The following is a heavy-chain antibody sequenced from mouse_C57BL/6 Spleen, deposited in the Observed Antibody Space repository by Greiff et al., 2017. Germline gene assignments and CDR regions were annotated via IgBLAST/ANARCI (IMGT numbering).Heavy chain of an antibody. V-gene: IGHV2-6*03. CDR1: GFSLTSYG. Sequence: VKLQESGPGLVAPSQSLSITCTVSGFSLTSYGVHWVRQPPGKGLEWLVVIWSDGSSTYNSALKSRLSINKDNSKSQVFLKMNSLQTGDTAMYYCARDSSCSWVAYWGQGTLVTVSA. CDR2: IWSDGSS. D-gene: IGHD3-2*02. J-gene: IGHJ3*01. CDR3: ARDSSCSWVAY.